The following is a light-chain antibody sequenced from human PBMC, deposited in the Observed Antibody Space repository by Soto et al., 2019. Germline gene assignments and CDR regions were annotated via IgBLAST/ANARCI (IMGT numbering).Light chain of an antibody. CDR1: SGHSSYI. J-gene: IGLJ3*02. Sequence: QAVVTQSSSASASLGSSVKLTCTLSSGHSSYIIAWHQQQPGKAPRYLMKLEGSGSYNKGSGVPDRFSGSSSGADRYLTISTLQFEDEADYYCETWDSNTHWVFGGGTKVTVL. CDR3: ETWDSNTHWV. V-gene: IGLV4-60*02. CDR2: LEGSGSY.